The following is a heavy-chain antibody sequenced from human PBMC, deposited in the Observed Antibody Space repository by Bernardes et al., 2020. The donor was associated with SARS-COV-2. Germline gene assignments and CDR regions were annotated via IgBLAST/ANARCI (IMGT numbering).Heavy chain of an antibody. Sequence: GGSLRLSCAASGFTFSSYAMSWVRQAPGKGLEWVSAISGSGGSTYYADSVKGRFTISRDNSKNTLYLQMNSLRAEDTAVYYCAKDPTMIVVKAPFDYWGQGTLVTVSS. CDR3: AKDPTMIVVKAPFDY. CDR1: GFTFSSYA. V-gene: IGHV3-23*01. J-gene: IGHJ4*02. CDR2: ISGSGGST. D-gene: IGHD3-22*01.